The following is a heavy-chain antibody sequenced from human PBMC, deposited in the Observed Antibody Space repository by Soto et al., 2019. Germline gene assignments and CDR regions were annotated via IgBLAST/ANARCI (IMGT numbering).Heavy chain of an antibody. CDR2: IYYSGST. V-gene: IGHV4-39*01. D-gene: IGHD3-10*01. J-gene: IGHJ4*02. CDR3: ASLPPYYGSGSYFEY. CDR1: GGSISSSTYY. Sequence: QLQLQESGPGLVKPSETLSLTCTVSGGSISSSTYYWGWIRQPPGKGLEWIGSIYYSGSTYYNPSLKSRVTISVDTSKNQFSLKLNSVTAADTAVYYCASLPPYYGSGSYFEYWGQGTLVTVST.